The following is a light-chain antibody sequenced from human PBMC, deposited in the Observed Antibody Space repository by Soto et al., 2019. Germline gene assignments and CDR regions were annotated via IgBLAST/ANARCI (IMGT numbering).Light chain of an antibody. Sequence: EMVLTQSPGTLSLSPGDRATHSCRASQSVSNDYVAWVQQKPGQAPRLLMYGASSRATGIPERFSGTGSGTDFTLTISRLEPEDFAVYYCQQYGSSPGTFGQGTKVDIK. CDR2: GAS. J-gene: IGKJ1*01. CDR1: QSVSNDY. V-gene: IGKV3-20*01. CDR3: QQYGSSPGT.